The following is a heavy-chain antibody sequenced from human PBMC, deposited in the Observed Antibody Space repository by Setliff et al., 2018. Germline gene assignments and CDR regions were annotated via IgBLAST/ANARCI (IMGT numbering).Heavy chain of an antibody. V-gene: IGHV4-59*12. Sequence: SETLSLTCSVYGESFSNNYWSWIRQPPGKGLEWIGNINYSGNSNYIPSLKARLTISVDNSKNQFSLQLTSVTAADTALYFCARERLYYDDLTGFSPEAFDIWGQGTMVTVSS. J-gene: IGHJ3*02. CDR2: INYSGNS. CDR1: GESFSNNY. CDR3: ARERLYYDDLTGFSPEAFDI. D-gene: IGHD3-9*01.